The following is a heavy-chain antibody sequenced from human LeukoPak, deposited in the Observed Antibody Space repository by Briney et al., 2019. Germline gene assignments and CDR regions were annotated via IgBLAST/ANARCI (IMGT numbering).Heavy chain of an antibody. D-gene: IGHD2-8*01. Sequence: GGSLRLSCAASGFTFSSYSMNWVRQAPGKGLEWVSYISSSSSTIYYADSVKGRFTISRDNAKNSLYLQMNSLRAEDTAVYYCARVSKGDKMVYAIGSSRNFDYWGQGTLVTVSS. CDR3: ARVSKGDKMVYAIGSSRNFDY. CDR1: GFTFSSYS. V-gene: IGHV3-48*01. J-gene: IGHJ4*02. CDR2: ISSSSSTI.